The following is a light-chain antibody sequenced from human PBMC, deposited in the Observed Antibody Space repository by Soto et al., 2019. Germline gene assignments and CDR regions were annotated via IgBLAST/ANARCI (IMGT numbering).Light chain of an antibody. Sequence: EIVLTQSPATLSVSPGERATLSCRASQSISRNLAWYQQKPGQAPTVLIYDASTRATGIPATFSGSGSGTDFTLTISSLQSEDFAVYYCLQYNDWPARYTFGQGTKLEIK. CDR3: LQYNDWPARYT. CDR2: DAS. CDR1: QSISRN. V-gene: IGKV3-15*01. J-gene: IGKJ2*01.